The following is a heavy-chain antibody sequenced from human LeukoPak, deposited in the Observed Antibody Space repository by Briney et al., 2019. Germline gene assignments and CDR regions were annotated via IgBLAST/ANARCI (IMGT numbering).Heavy chain of an antibody. J-gene: IGHJ4*02. CDR1: EVTFNKYA. V-gene: IGHV3-30*18. CDR3: AKKGYYDGSGYYMYYFDH. D-gene: IGHD3-22*01. CDR2: IGPEGINK. Sequence: PGGSLRLSCIGSEVTFNKYAVHWLRQAPGKGLEWVAVIGPEGINKKYVDSVKGRFTISRDNSKNTLYLQMNSLRAEDTAVYYCAKKGYYDGSGYYMYYFDHWGQGTLVTVSS.